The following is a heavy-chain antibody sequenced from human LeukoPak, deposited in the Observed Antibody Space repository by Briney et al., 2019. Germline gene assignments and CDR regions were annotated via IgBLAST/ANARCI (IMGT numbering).Heavy chain of an antibody. CDR2: ISYSGST. V-gene: IGHV4-59*01. D-gene: IGHD4-17*01. J-gene: IGHJ4*02. Sequence: SETLSLTCTVSGGSITGYYWSWIRQPPGKGLEWIGYISYSGSTNSNPSLKSRVTMSVDTSKNQFSLKLSSVTAADTAVYYCARDSNGDYPYYFDYWGQGTLVTVSS. CDR3: ARDSNGDYPYYFDY. CDR1: GGSITGYY.